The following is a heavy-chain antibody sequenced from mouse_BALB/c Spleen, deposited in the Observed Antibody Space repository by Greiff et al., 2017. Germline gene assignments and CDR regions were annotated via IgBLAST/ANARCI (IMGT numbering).Heavy chain of an antibody. CDR3: ARRDDYDGPIDY. CDR1: GYTFTSYY. CDR2: IYPGNVNT. Sequence: VQLQQSGPELVKPGASVRISCKASGYTFTSYYIHWVKQRPGQGLEWIGWIYPGNVNTKYNEKFKGKATLTADKSSSTAYMQLSSLTSEDSAVYFCARRDDYDGPIDYWGQGTTLTVSS. D-gene: IGHD2-4*01. V-gene: IGHV1S56*01. J-gene: IGHJ2*01.